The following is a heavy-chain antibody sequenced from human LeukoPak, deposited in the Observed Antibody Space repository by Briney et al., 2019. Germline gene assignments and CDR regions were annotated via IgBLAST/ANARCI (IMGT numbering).Heavy chain of an antibody. CDR3: ARENSGSYYQFDC. CDR1: GFTLTTYA. D-gene: IGHD1-26*01. Sequence: GGSLRLSCAVSGFTLTTYAMSWVRQAPGKGLEWVSSISSSTSYIYYADSVKGRFTISRDNAKNSLYLQMNSLRPEDTAVYYCARENSGSYYQFDCWGQGTLVTVSS. J-gene: IGHJ4*02. V-gene: IGHV3-21*01. CDR2: ISSSTSYI.